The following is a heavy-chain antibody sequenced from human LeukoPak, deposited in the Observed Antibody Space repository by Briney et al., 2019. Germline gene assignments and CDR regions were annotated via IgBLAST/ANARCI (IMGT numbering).Heavy chain of an antibody. CDR1: GFTFSSSW. D-gene: IGHD3-10*01. CDR3: ARGGRPDY. CDR2: IKEDGREK. Sequence: GGSLRLSCATSGFTFSSSWMSWVRQAPGKGLECVANIKEDGREKYYVDSVKGRFTISRDNGKNSLYLQMSSLRAEDRAVYYCARGGRPDYWGQGTLVTVSS. V-gene: IGHV3-7*01. J-gene: IGHJ4*02.